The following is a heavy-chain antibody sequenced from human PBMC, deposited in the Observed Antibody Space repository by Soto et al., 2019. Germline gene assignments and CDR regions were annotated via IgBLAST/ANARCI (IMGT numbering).Heavy chain of an antibody. CDR1: GGSISSYY. CDR2: IYYSGST. J-gene: IGHJ4*02. Sequence: SETLSLTCTVSGGSISSYYWSWIRQPPGKGLEWIGYIYYSGSTNYNPSLKSRVTISVDTSKNQLSLKLSSVTAADTAVYYCASGRGYSYGSFDYWGQGTLVTVS. D-gene: IGHD5-18*01. V-gene: IGHV4-59*01. CDR3: ASGRGYSYGSFDY.